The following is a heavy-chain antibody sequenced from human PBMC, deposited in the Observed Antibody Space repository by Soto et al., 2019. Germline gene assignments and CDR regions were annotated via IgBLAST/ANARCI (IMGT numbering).Heavy chain of an antibody. V-gene: IGHV3-33*08. Sequence: PGGSLRLSCAASGFTFSSHGMHWVRQAPGKGLEWVAVIWYDGSNEYYADSEKGRFTISRDSSTNALYLQMNSLRAEDTAVYYCARDWLSHCFDYWGQGT. CDR1: GFTFSSHG. D-gene: IGHD5-12*01. J-gene: IGHJ4*02. CDR2: IWYDGSNE. CDR3: ARDWLSHCFDY.